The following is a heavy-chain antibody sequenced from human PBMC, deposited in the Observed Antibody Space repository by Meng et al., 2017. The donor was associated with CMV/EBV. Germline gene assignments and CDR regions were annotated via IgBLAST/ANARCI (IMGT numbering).Heavy chain of an antibody. CDR3: ATPSAGYSSSWYDY. CDR1: RFSFTTYA. Sequence: SRFSFTTYAMSWVRPAPGRGLAWVSSISRDGDDTYYAESVKGRFIVSRDNSKNTLYLQVNGLRAEDTAVYYCATPSAGYSSSWYDYWGQGTLVTVSS. J-gene: IGHJ4*02. D-gene: IGHD6-13*01. CDR2: ISRDGDDT. V-gene: IGHV3-23*01.